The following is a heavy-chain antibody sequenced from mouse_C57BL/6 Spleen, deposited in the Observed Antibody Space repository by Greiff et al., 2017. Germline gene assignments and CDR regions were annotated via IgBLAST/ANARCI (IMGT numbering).Heavy chain of an antibody. CDR3: TRGGYDGYSWFAY. V-gene: IGHV1-15*01. Sequence: VQLQESGAELVRPGASVTLSCKASGYTFTDYEMHWVKQTPVHGLEWIGAIDPETGGTAYNQKFKGKDILTADKSSSTAYMELRSLTSEDSAVYYCTRGGYDGYSWFAYWGQGTLVTVSA. CDR2: IDPETGGT. CDR1: GYTFTDYE. J-gene: IGHJ3*01. D-gene: IGHD2-3*01.